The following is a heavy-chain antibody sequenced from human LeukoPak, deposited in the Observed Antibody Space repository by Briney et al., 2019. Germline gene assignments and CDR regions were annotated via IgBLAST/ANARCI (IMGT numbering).Heavy chain of an antibody. Sequence: PGGSLTLSCAASGFTFSTYGMHWVRQAPGKGPEWVAVIWHDGSNQYYADSVKGRFTISRDNSKNTLYLQMNSLRAEDTAVYYCAKDTGWSLPDYWGQGTLVTVSS. V-gene: IGHV3-33*06. J-gene: IGHJ4*02. D-gene: IGHD6-19*01. CDR1: GFTFSTYG. CDR3: AKDTGWSLPDY. CDR2: IWHDGSNQ.